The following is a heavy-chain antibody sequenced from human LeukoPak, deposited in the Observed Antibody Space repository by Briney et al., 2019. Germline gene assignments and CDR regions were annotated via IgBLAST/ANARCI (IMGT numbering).Heavy chain of an antibody. Sequence: ASVKVSCKASGYTFTSYGISWVRQAPGQGLEWMGWISAYNGNTNYAQKLQGRVTMTTDTSTGTAYMELRGLRSDDTAVYYCARDGVGPFSERHFIWGQGTLVTVSS. V-gene: IGHV1-18*01. CDR1: GYTFTSYG. D-gene: IGHD2/OR15-2a*01. CDR3: ARDGVGPFSERHFI. J-gene: IGHJ4*02. CDR2: ISAYNGNT.